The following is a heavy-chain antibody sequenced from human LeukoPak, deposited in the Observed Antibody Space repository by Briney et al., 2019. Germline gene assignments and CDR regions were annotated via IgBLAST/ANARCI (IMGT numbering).Heavy chain of an antibody. CDR1: GYTFTSYG. CDR2: ISAYNGNT. CDR3: ARDRYNLYYDFWSGYYTYFDY. D-gene: IGHD3-3*01. Sequence: ASVKVSCKASGYTFTSYGISWVRQAPGQGLEWMGWISAYNGNTNYAQKLQGRVTMTTDTSTSTAYMELRSLRSDDTVVYYCARDRYNLYYDFWSGYYTYFDYWGQGTLVTVSS. V-gene: IGHV1-18*01. J-gene: IGHJ4*02.